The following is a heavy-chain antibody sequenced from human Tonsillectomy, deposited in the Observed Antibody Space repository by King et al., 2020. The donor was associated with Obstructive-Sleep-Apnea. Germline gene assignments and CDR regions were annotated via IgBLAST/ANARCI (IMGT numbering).Heavy chain of an antibody. Sequence: QLVQSGAEVKKPGASVKVSCKASGYTFTGYYMHWVRQAPGQGLEWMGWINPNSGGTNYAQKFQGRGTMTRDTSISTAYMELSRLRSDDTAVYYCARVGGDYYYYYGMDVWGQGTTVTVSS. CDR2: INPNSGGT. V-gene: IGHV1-2*02. CDR3: ARVGGDYYYYYGMDV. CDR1: GYTFTGYY. J-gene: IGHJ6*02. D-gene: IGHD2-15*01.